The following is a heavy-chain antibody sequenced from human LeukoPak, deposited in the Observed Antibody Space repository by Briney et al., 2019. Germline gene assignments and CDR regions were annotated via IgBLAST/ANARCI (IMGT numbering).Heavy chain of an antibody. CDR1: GGTFSSYA. CDR2: INPNSGGT. D-gene: IGHD3-3*01. J-gene: IGHJ4*02. V-gene: IGHV1-2*04. Sequence: ASVKVSCKASGGTFSSYAISWVRQAPGQGLEWMGWINPNSGGTNYAQKFQGWVTMTRDTSISTAYMELSRLRSDDTAVYYCARDRALARPWAIWDYWGQGTLVTVSS. CDR3: ARDRALARPWAIWDY.